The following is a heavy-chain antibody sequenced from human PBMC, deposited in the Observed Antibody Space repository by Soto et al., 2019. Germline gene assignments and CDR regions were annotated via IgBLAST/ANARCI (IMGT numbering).Heavy chain of an antibody. CDR2: ISWNSVAI. J-gene: IGHJ4*02. CDR3: AKATRLTDTGSD. Sequence: EVQLVESEGGLVQPGRSLRLSCAASGFTVDDYALHWVRQVPGKGLEWVSGISWNSVAIHYADSVKGRFTISRDNAKNSLYLQMNNLRGEDTALYYCAKATRLTDTGSDWGQGTLVTVSS. D-gene: IGHD2-8*02. CDR1: GFTVDDYA. V-gene: IGHV3-9*01.